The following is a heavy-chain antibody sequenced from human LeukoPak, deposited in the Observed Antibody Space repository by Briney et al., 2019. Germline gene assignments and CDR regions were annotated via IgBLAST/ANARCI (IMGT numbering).Heavy chain of an antibody. Sequence: PSEALSLTCAVYGGSFSGYYWSWIRQPPGKGLEWIGEINHSGSTNYIPSLKSRVTISVDTSKNQFSLKLSSVTAADTAVYYCARGRRVSSGWYRGSDYWGQGTLVTVSS. D-gene: IGHD6-19*01. V-gene: IGHV4-34*01. CDR2: INHSGST. CDR3: ARGRRVSSGWYRGSDY. CDR1: GGSFSGYY. J-gene: IGHJ4*02.